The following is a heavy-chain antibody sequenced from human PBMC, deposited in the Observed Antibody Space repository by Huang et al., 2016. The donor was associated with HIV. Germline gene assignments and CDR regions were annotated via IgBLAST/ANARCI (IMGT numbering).Heavy chain of an antibody. CDR3: ARSSGELGAPHN. D-gene: IGHD1-26*01. CDR1: GFTFSDYY. CDR2: ISSSGSDI. V-gene: IGHV3-11*01. Sequence: QVQLVESGGGLVKPGGSLRLSCAASGFTFSDYYMSWIRQAAGKRLECVSYISSSGSDIYYTDSVKGRFTISRDNAKNSLYLQMNSLRAEDTAVYYCARSSGELGAPHNWGQGTLVTVSS. J-gene: IGHJ4*02.